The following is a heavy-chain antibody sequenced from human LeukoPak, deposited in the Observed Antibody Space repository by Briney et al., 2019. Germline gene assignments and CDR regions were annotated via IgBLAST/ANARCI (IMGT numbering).Heavy chain of an antibody. CDR3: ARQMYYDFWSGYSTFDY. V-gene: IGHV3-48*03. J-gene: IGHJ4*02. CDR1: GLTFSSYE. CDR2: ISSSGNTI. D-gene: IGHD3-3*01. Sequence: GGSLRLSCAASGLTFSSYEMNWVRQAPGKGLEWVSYISSSGNTIYYADSVKGRFIISRDNAKNSLYLQMNSLRAEDTAVYYCARQMYYDFWSGYSTFDYWGRGTLVTVSS.